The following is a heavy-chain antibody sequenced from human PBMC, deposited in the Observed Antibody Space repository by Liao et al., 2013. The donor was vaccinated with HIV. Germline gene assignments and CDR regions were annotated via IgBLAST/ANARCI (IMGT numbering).Heavy chain of an antibody. Sequence: QVQLQESGPGLAKPSDTLSLTCAVSGYSIRSSVWWAWIRQSPGRGLEWIGYISYYGNTKHNPSLESRVTMSVDESTNQFSLKVRSVTAMDTAVYYCARGVPNGPQDHYYYYMDVWGKGTTVTVSS. CDR1: GYSIRSSVW. D-gene: IGHD2-8*01. V-gene: IGHV4-28*03. J-gene: IGHJ6*03. CDR3: ARGVPNGPQDHYYYYMDV. CDR2: ISYYGNT.